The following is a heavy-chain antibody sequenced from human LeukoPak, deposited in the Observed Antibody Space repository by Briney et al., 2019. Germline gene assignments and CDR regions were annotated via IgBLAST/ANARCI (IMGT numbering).Heavy chain of an antibody. J-gene: IGHJ1*01. Sequence: SETLSLTCVVSGDSISSSNWWSWVRQPPGRGRGGIGEIYHSGSTNYNPSLKSRVTISVDKSKNQFSLKLSSVTAADTAVYYCVRRDYGDAAYFQHWGQGTLVTVSS. CDR2: IYHSGST. CDR1: GDSISSSNW. CDR3: VRRDYGDAAYFQH. D-gene: IGHD4-17*01. V-gene: IGHV4-4*02.